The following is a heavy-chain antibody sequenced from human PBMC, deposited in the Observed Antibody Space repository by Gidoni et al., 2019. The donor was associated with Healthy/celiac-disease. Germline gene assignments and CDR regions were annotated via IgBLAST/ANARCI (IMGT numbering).Heavy chain of an antibody. CDR2: INPSGGST. V-gene: IGHV1-46*01. D-gene: IGHD3-22*01. Sequence: QVQLVQSGAEVKKPGSSVKVSCKSSGYTFTSYYMHWVRQAPGKGLEWIGIINPSGGSTRYEQKFQGRVTMTRDTSTSTVYMELSSLRSEDTAVYYCARPHDSSGYYFDYWGQGTLVTVS. CDR3: ARPHDSSGYYFDY. CDR1: GYTFTSYY. J-gene: IGHJ4*02.